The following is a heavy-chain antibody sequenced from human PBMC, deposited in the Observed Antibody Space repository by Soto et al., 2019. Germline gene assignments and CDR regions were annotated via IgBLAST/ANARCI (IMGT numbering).Heavy chain of an antibody. Sequence: QVPLVQSGAEVKKPGASVKVSCKASGYTFTSYAMHWVRQAPGQRLEWMGWINAGNGNTKYSQKFQGRVTITRDTSASTAYMELSSLRSEDTAVYYCASKDPFGVVTTPFDYWGQGTLVTVSS. V-gene: IGHV1-3*01. CDR3: ASKDPFGVVTTPFDY. D-gene: IGHD3-3*01. CDR1: GYTFTSYA. CDR2: INAGNGNT. J-gene: IGHJ4*02.